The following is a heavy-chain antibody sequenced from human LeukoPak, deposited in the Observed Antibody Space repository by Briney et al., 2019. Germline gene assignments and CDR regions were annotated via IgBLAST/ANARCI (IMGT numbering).Heavy chain of an antibody. V-gene: IGHV1-69*05. Sequence: ASVKVSCKASGGTFSSYAISWVRQAPGQGLEWMGRIIPIFGTANYAQKFQGRVTITTDESTSTAYMELSSLRSEDTAVYYCASSPGSGYSPLSDYWGQGTLVTVSS. D-gene: IGHD3-22*01. CDR3: ASSPGSGYSPLSDY. J-gene: IGHJ4*02. CDR2: IIPIFGTA. CDR1: GGTFSSYA.